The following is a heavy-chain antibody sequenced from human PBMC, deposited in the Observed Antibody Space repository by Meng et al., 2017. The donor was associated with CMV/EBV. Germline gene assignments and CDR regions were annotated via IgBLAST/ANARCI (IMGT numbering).Heavy chain of an antibody. CDR1: GYTFTRYG. CDR3: ARDPLFGGGGRFDL. J-gene: IGHJ2*01. Sequence: QVQLVRLGGEVKMPGASVKVSRKVTGYTFTRYGISWGRQAPGQGLEWMGWISAYNGNTNYAPKLQGRVTMTTDTSTSTAYMELRSLRSDDTAVYYCARDPLFGGGGRFDLWGRGTLVTVSS. V-gene: IGHV1-18*01. CDR2: ISAYNGNT. D-gene: IGHD3-10*01.